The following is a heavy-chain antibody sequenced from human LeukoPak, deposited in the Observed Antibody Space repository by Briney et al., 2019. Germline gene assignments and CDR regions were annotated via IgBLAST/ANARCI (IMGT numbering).Heavy chain of an antibody. V-gene: IGHV1-18*01. CDR2: ISAYNGNT. J-gene: IGHJ4*02. CDR3: ARARVGATNFDY. CDR1: GYTFTSYG. D-gene: IGHD1-26*01. Sequence: GASVKVSCKASGYTFTSYGISWVRQAPGHRLEWMGWISAYNGNTNYAQKLQCRVTMTTDTSTSTAYMELRSLRSDDTAVYYCARARVGATNFDYWGQGTLVTVSS.